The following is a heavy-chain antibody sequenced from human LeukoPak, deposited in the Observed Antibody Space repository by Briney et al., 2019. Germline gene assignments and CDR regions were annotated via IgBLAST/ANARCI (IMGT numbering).Heavy chain of an antibody. CDR1: GFTFSTYA. J-gene: IGHJ6*02. CDR3: AREGDSGSPSFGYYYYGMDV. D-gene: IGHD1-26*01. Sequence: PGGSLRLSCTASGFTFSTYAMTWVRQAPGKGLEWVSDVSDNGGDTSYADSVKGRFSISRDNSKNTLYLQMNSLRAEDTAVYYCAREGDSGSPSFGYYYYGMDVWGQGTTVTVSS. V-gene: IGHV3-23*01. CDR2: VSDNGGDT.